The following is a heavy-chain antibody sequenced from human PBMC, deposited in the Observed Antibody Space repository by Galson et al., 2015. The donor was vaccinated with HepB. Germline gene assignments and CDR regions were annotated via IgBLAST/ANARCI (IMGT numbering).Heavy chain of an antibody. CDR1: GGSISSGGYY. CDR3: ARTRTPYYYPRGAFDI. CDR2: IYYSGST. Sequence: SETLSLTCTVSGGSISSGGYYWSWIRQHPGKGLEWIGYIYYSGSTNYNPSLKSRVTISVDTSKNQFSLKLSSVTAADTAVYYCARTRTPYYYPRGAFDIWGQGTMVTVSS. J-gene: IGHJ3*02. D-gene: IGHD3-22*01. V-gene: IGHV4-61*08.